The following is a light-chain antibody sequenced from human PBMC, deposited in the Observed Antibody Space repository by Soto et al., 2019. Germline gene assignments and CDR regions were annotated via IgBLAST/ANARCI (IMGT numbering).Light chain of an antibody. V-gene: IGLV3-1*01. CDR1: KLGDKY. J-gene: IGLJ3*02. Sequence: SYELTQPPSVSVSPGQTASITCSADKLGDKYASWYQQKPGQSPVLVIYLDSKRPSGIPERFSGSNSGNTATLTISGTQAMDEADYFCQAWDSSIVVFGGGTKLTVL. CDR3: QAWDSSIVV. CDR2: LDS.